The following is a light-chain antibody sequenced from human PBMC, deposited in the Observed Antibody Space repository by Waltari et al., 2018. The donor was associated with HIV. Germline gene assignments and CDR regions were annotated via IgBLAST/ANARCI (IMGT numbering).Light chain of an antibody. V-gene: IGLV1-40*01. CDR3: QSYDSSLTVL. J-gene: IGLJ2*01. CDR1: TYGIGAEFD. CDR2: GND. Sequence: QSVLTQPPSVSGAPGQRVTISCNRNTYGIGAEFDVHWDQLLPGKATKRIIFGNDNRPSGVPDRFSGPKSGTSASLAITGLQAEDEADYFCQSYDSSLTVLFGGGTKFTVL.